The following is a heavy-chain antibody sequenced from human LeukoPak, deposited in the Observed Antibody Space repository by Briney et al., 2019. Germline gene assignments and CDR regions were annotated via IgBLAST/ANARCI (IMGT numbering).Heavy chain of an antibody. CDR3: ARINWNYFDY. CDR2: IYYSGNT. CDR1: GGSISSYY. V-gene: IGHV4-59*08. Sequence: SETLSLTCTVSGGSISSYYWSWARQPPGKGLEWISYIYYSGNTNYNPSLKSRLTMSADRSRNQFSLNLNSVTAADTAVYYCARINWNYFDYWGQGILVTVSS. J-gene: IGHJ4*02. D-gene: IGHD1-1*01.